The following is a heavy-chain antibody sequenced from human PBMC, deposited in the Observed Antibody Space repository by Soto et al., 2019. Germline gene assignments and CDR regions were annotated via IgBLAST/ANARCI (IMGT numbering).Heavy chain of an antibody. J-gene: IGHJ4*02. Sequence: SETLSLTCTVSGGSISSGCYYWSWIRQHPGKGLEWIGNIYYSGSTYYNPSLKSRVTISVDTSKNQFSLKLTSVTAEDTAVYYCVRDDIGLGIDYWGLGTLVTVSS. CDR2: IYYSGST. D-gene: IGHD1-26*01. CDR1: GGSISSGCYY. CDR3: VRDDIGLGIDY. V-gene: IGHV4-31*03.